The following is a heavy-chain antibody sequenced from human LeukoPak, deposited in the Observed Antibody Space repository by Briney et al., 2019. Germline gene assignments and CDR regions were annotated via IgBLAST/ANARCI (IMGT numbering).Heavy chain of an antibody. D-gene: IGHD6-19*01. CDR3: ARVFGQWLVSFDV. CDR1: RYTFSNYG. V-gene: IGHV3-30*03. Sequence: GGSLRLSCAASRYTFSNYGMHWVRQAPGKGLEWVAVISYDGNNKYYEDSVKGRFTISRDNSKNTVYLQMNSLRADDTAVYYCARVFGQWLVSFDVWGRGTMVTVSS. CDR2: ISYDGNNK. J-gene: IGHJ3*01.